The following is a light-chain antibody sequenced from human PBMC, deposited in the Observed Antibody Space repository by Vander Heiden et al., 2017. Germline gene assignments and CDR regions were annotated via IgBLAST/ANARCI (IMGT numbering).Light chain of an antibody. Sequence: QSALTQPAPVSGSPGQSITTSCTRTSRDVGTYNIVSWYQLHPGTAPKLISDEVNKWPSGGSNRYAGSKSGNTASLTTSGLQAEDEADYFCSSFASSVTGVFGTGTKVTVL. CDR1: SRDVGTYNI. CDR2: EVN. V-gene: IGLV2-23*02. CDR3: SSFASSVTGV. J-gene: IGLJ1*01.